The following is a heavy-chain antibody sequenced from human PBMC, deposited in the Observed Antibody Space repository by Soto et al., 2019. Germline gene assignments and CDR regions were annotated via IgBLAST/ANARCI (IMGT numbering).Heavy chain of an antibody. CDR3: TREPKGDYYDSSGYPS. V-gene: IGHV4-31*03. D-gene: IGHD3-22*01. CDR2: IYYTGTT. Sequence: PSETLSLTCTVSGGTISSGGYFWTWIRQHPGRGLEWIGSIYYTGTTYSNPSLKSRVSISVDTSKNQFSMKLSSVTAADTAVYYCTREPKGDYYDSSGYPSWGQGTLVTVSS. J-gene: IGHJ5*02. CDR1: GGTISSGGYF.